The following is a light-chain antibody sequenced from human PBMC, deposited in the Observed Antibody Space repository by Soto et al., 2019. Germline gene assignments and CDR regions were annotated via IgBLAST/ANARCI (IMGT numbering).Light chain of an antibody. CDR3: QQSFTAPWT. CDR1: QSISTF. Sequence: DIQMTQSQSSLSASVGDRVTITCRASQSISTFLNWYQQKPGKAPNLLIYTASTLHGGVPSRFSGSGSGTDFTLTISSLQPEDFATYYCQQSFTAPWTFGQGTRVEIK. V-gene: IGKV1-39*01. J-gene: IGKJ1*01. CDR2: TAS.